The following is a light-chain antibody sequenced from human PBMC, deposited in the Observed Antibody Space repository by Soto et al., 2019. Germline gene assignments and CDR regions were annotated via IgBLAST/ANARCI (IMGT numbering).Light chain of an antibody. CDR2: EVD. V-gene: IGLV2-23*02. Sequence: QSALTQPDSLSGSPGQSITLSFTGASDDIGSYNLVSWYQQHPGNAPKLILYEVDKRPSGVSYRFSASKSGNTAFLTISGLQADDEALYHCCSYSGSNTLIFVGGTKLTVL. CDR3: CSYSGSNTLI. CDR1: SDDIGSYNL. J-gene: IGLJ2*01.